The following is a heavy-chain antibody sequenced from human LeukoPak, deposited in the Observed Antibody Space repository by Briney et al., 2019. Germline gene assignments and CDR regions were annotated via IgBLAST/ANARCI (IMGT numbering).Heavy chain of an antibody. CDR2: IRNDGSNK. J-gene: IGHJ4*02. V-gene: IGHV3-30*02. CDR1: GSTFSSYG. D-gene: IGHD2-2*02. CDR3: ARDGNSHSRYCSSTSCYMVDY. Sequence: HPGGSLRLSCAASGSTFSSYGIHWVRQAPGKGLEWVAFIRNDGSNKYYAESVKGRFTISRDNSKNTLYLQMNSLRAEDTAVYYCARDGNSHSRYCSSTSCYMVDYWGQGTLVTVSS.